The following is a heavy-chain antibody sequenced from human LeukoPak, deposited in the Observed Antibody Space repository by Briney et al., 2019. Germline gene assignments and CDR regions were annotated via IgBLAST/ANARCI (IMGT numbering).Heavy chain of an antibody. CDR3: ARDQSPYYYDSSGYYAHDAFDS. CDR1: GGSFSGYY. Sequence: SETLSLTCAVYGGSFSGYYWSWIRQPPGKGLEWIGEINHSGSTNYNPSLKSRVTISVDTSKNQFSLKLSSVTAADTAVYYCARDQSPYYYDSSGYYAHDAFDSWGQGTMVTVSS. D-gene: IGHD3-22*01. J-gene: IGHJ3*02. V-gene: IGHV4-34*01. CDR2: INHSGST.